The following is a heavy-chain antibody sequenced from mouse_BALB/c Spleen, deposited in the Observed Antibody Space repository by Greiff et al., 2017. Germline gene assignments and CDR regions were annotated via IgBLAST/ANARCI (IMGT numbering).Heavy chain of an antibody. V-gene: IGHV6-6*02. D-gene: IGHD2-1*01. J-gene: IGHJ2*01. CDR2: IRLKSNNYET. CDR3: TNYYGKFDY. Sequence: EVMLVESGGGLVQPGGSMKLSCVASGFTFSNYWMNWVRQSPEKGLEWVAEIRLKSNNYETHYAESVKGRFTISRDDSKSSVYLQMNNLRAEDTGIYYCTNYYGKFDYWGQGTTLTVSS. CDR1: GFTFSNYW.